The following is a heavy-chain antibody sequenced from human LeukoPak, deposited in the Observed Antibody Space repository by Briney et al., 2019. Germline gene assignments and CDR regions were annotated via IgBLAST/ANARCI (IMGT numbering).Heavy chain of an antibody. J-gene: IGHJ4*02. V-gene: IGHV4-39*01. D-gene: IGHD4-17*01. CDR3: ARSSEYGDPFNY. CDR2: IYYSGST. Sequence: SETLSLTCTVSGASISRSDYVWGWLRQPPGQGLEWIGSIYYSGSTYYSPSLRGRVTISVDTSKNQFSRKLNSVTTADTAVYYCARSSEYGDPFNYWGQGTLVTVSS. CDR1: GASISRSDYV.